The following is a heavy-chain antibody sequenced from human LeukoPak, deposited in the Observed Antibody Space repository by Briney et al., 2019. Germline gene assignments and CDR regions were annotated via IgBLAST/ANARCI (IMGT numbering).Heavy chain of an antibody. CDR2: IIPIFGTA. CDR3: ALGSGTAGPFDI. J-gene: IGHJ3*02. Sequence: ASVKVSCKASGGTFSSYAISWVRQAPGQGLEWMGGIIPIFGTANYAQKFQGRVTITTDKSTSTAYMELSSLRSEDTAVYYCALGSGTAGPFDIWGQGTMVTVPS. V-gene: IGHV1-69*05. D-gene: IGHD2-21*02. CDR1: GGTFSSYA.